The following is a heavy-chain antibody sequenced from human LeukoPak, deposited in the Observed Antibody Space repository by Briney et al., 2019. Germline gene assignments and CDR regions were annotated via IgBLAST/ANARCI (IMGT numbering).Heavy chain of an antibody. CDR1: GFTYSDSA. CDR2: MRSKVNKYAT. Sequence: GGSLKLSFAATGFTYSDSAIHWVGQACGKGLELVGRMRSKVNKYATAYAASVKGRFTISRDESKNTAYLQMNSLTTEDTAVYYCTRWDSGVYYSFGLDVWGQGTTVTVSS. V-gene: IGHV3-73*01. CDR3: TRWDSGVYYSFGLDV. J-gene: IGHJ6*02. D-gene: IGHD3-10*01.